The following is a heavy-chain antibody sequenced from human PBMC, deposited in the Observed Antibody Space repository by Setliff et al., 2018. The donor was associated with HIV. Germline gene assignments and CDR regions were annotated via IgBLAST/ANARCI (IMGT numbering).Heavy chain of an antibody. CDR3: ARERLSRLGFDY. CDR2: IYTGGNA. J-gene: IGHJ4*02. Sequence: SETLSLTCTVSGDSISSGSHYWSWIRQPAGKGLEWTGHIYTGGNANYNPSLQSRVTISVDTSKNQFSLMLGSMTAADTAVYYCARERLSRLGFDYWGQGTLVTGSA. V-gene: IGHV4-61*09. CDR1: GDSISSGSHY. D-gene: IGHD1-1*01.